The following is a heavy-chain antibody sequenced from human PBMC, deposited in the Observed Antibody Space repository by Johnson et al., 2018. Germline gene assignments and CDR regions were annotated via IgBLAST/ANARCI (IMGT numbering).Heavy chain of an antibody. CDR2: ISSSSSSI. CDR3: ARVISFFYYYIDV. CDR1: GFSFGSYS. V-gene: IGHV3-48*01. Sequence: VQLVQSGGGLVQPGGTLRISCAASGFSFGSYSMSWVRQAPGKGLEWLSYISSSSSSIYYADSVKGRFTVSRDNAKNSLFLQMNSLRAEDTAVYYCARVISFFYYYIDVWGKGTTVTVSS. J-gene: IGHJ6*03. D-gene: IGHD3-3*02.